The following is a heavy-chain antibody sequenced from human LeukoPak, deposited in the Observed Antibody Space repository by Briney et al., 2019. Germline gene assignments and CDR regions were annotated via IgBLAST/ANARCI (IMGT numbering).Heavy chain of an antibody. Sequence: PSETLSLTCTVSGGSISPYYWSWIRQSAGKGLEWIGRIYSSGNTYYNPSLKSRVAMPLDTSKNQLSLRLSSVTAADTAVYYCAREAVAGTFDSWGQGTLVTVSS. D-gene: IGHD6-19*01. V-gene: IGHV4-4*07. CDR1: GGSISPYY. J-gene: IGHJ4*02. CDR3: AREAVAGTFDS. CDR2: IYSSGNT.